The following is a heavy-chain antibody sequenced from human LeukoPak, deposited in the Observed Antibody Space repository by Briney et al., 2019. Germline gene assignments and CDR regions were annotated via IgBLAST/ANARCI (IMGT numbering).Heavy chain of an antibody. V-gene: IGHV1-18*01. Sequence: ASVKVSCKASGYTFTSYGISWVRQAPGQGLEWMGWISAYNGNTNYAQKLQGRVTMTTDTSTSTAYMELRSLRSDDTAVYYCARDKLQWDSEVGLYYYYMDVWGKGTTVTVSS. D-gene: IGHD1-26*01. J-gene: IGHJ6*03. CDR3: ARDKLQWDSEVGLYYYYMDV. CDR2: ISAYNGNT. CDR1: GYTFTSYG.